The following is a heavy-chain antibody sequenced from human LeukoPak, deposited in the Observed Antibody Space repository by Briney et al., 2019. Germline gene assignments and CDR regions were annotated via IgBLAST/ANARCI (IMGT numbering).Heavy chain of an antibody. Sequence: ASVKVSCKASGYTFTSYGISWVRQAPGQGLEWMGWISAYNGNTNYAQKLQGRVTMTTDTSTSTAYMELRSLRSDDMAVYYCARVVANQYYYHYGMDVWGQGTTVTVSS. CDR3: ARVVANQYYYHYGMDV. CDR1: GYTFTSYG. CDR2: ISAYNGNT. D-gene: IGHD5-12*01. V-gene: IGHV1-18*03. J-gene: IGHJ6*02.